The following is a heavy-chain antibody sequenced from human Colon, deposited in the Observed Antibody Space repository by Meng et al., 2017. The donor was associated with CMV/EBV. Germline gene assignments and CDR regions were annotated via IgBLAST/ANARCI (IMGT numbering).Heavy chain of an antibody. D-gene: IGHD3-3*01. J-gene: IGHJ4*02. CDR3: ARDLWSGSSDYFDY. CDR2: INPKSGDT. V-gene: IGHV1-2*02. Sequence: QVQLVQSGAEVKKPGASVKVSCKASGYTFTGFYIRWVRQAPGQGLEWMGWINPKSGDTIYEQKFQGRVTMTRDTSISTVYMDLNSLRSDDTAVYFCARDLWSGSSDYFDYWGQETLVTVSS. CDR1: GYTFTGFY.